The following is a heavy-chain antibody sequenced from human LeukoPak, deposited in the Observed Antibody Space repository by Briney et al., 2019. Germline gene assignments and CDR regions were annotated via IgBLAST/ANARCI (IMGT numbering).Heavy chain of an antibody. V-gene: IGHV5-51*01. Sequence: GESLKISCKGSGYSFVSYWIGWVRQMPGKGLEWMGIIYPGDSDTRYSPSFQGQVTISADKSISTAYLQWSSLKASDTAMYYCARLSVAAAGNHYYGMDVWGQGTTVTVSS. CDR1: GYSFVSYW. CDR3: ARLSVAAAGNHYYGMDV. CDR2: IYPGDSDT. J-gene: IGHJ6*02. D-gene: IGHD6-13*01.